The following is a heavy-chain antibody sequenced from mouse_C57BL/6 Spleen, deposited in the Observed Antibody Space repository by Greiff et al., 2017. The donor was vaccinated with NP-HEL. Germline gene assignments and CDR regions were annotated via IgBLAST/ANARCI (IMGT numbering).Heavy chain of an antibody. Sequence: EVQLQQSGPELVKPGASVKISCKASGYTFTDYYMNWVKQSHGKSLEWIGDINPNNGGTSYNQKFKGKATLTVDTSSSTAYMELRSLTSEDSAVYYYARSSSPDYGNCVDAMDYWGQGTSVTVSS. J-gene: IGHJ4*01. CDR2: INPNNGGT. D-gene: IGHD2-1*01. CDR1: GYTFTDYY. V-gene: IGHV1-26*01. CDR3: ARSSSPDYGNCVDAMDY.